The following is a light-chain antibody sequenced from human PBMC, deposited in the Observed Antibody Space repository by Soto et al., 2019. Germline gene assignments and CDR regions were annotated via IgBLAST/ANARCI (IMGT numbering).Light chain of an antibody. J-gene: IGKJ5*01. CDR1: QDVDSRY. CDR2: GAS. CDR3: QQYDGSTMYT. V-gene: IGKV3-20*01. Sequence: EIVLTQSPGTLSLSPGERATLSCRASQDVDSRYLAWYQQKPGQPPRLLIYGASRRAAGIPDRFSDSGSGTDFTLTISRLEPEDFAVYSCQQYDGSTMYTFGQGTRLEIK.